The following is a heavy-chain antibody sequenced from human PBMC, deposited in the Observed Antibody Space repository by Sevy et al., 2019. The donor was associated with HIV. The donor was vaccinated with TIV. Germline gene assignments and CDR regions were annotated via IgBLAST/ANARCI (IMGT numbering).Heavy chain of an antibody. CDR3: ARERVAVAGTNYYYYYGMDV. D-gene: IGHD6-19*01. CDR1: GYTFTSYY. V-gene: IGHV1-46*01. Sequence: ASVKVSCKASGYTFTSYYMHWVRQAPGQGLEWMGIINPSGGSTSYAQKFQGRVTMTRDTSTSTVYMELSSLRSEDTAGYYCARERVAVAGTNYYYYYGMDVWGQGTTVTVSS. CDR2: INPSGGST. J-gene: IGHJ6*02.